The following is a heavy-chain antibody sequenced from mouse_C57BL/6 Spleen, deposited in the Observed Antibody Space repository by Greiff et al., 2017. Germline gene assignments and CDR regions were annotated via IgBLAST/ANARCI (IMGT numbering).Heavy chain of an antibody. CDR3: ARHEEDYYGSSYGYFDV. CDR1: GYTFTEYT. Sequence: VQLQQSGAELVKPGASVKLSCKASGYTFTEYTIHWVKQRSGQGLEWIGWFYPGSGSIKYNEKFKDKATLTADKSSSTVYMELSRLTSEDSAVYFCARHEEDYYGSSYGYFDVWGKGTTVTVSS. J-gene: IGHJ1*03. V-gene: IGHV1-62-2*01. D-gene: IGHD1-1*01. CDR2: FYPGSGSI.